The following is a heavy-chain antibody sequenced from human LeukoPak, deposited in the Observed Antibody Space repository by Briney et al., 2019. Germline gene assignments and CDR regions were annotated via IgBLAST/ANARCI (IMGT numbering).Heavy chain of an antibody. CDR3: TSWGDTTAEYFQR. J-gene: IGHJ1*01. CDR2: ISHDGNIR. CDR1: GFPFDTYG. Sequence: PGGSLRLSCIISGFPFDTYGMHWARQAPGKGLEWLTLISHDGNIRYYADSVKGRFTVSRDNAQNSMYLQMNSLRVEDTAVYYCTSWGDTTAEYFQRWGQGTLVTVSS. D-gene: IGHD2-21*02. V-gene: IGHV3-30*03.